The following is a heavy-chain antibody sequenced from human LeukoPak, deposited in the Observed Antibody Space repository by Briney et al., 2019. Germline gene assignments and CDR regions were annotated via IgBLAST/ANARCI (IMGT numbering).Heavy chain of an antibody. CDR2: IWYDGSNK. J-gene: IGHJ4*02. V-gene: IGHV3-33*06. CDR1: GFSFSSHG. Sequence: PGRSLRLSCVASGFSFSSHGMYWVRQAPGKGLEWVAIIWYDGSNKLYVDSVKGRFTISRDNSKNTLYLQMNSLRAEDTAVYYCAKGPSDTAMATGFDYWCQGTLVTVSS. D-gene: IGHD5-18*01. CDR3: AKGPSDTAMATGFDY.